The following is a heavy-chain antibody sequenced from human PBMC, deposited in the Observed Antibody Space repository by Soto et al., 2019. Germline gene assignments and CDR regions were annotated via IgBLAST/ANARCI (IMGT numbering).Heavy chain of an antibody. CDR3: ARLGDSSGYYYWYFDY. Sequence: SETLSLTCTVSGGSISSYYWSWIRQPPGKGLEWIGYIYYSGSTNYNPSLKSRVTISVDTSKNQFSLKLSSVTAADTAVYYCARLGDSSGYYYWYFDYWGQGTLVTVSS. D-gene: IGHD3-22*01. CDR2: IYYSGST. J-gene: IGHJ4*02. CDR1: GGSISSYY. V-gene: IGHV4-59*01.